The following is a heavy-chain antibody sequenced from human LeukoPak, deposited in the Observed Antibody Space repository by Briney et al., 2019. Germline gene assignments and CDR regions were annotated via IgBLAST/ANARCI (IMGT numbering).Heavy chain of an antibody. CDR3: ATERDYGDFIL. J-gene: IGHJ4*02. CDR1: GGSISNYY. Sequence: PSETLSLTCTVCGGSISNYYWSWLRQPPGGGREGIGYIYYSGSTNYNPSLRSRVTISMDTSKNQFSLKLSSVTAADTAVYYCATERDYGDFILWGQGTLVTVSS. V-gene: IGHV4-59*01. CDR2: IYYSGST. D-gene: IGHD4-17*01.